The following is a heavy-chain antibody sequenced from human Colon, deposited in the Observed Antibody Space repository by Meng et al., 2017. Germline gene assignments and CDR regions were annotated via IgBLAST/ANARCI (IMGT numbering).Heavy chain of an antibody. Sequence: GESLKISCTASGFTFSYHFMSWIRQAPGKGLEWVSYISSTGSTIYYADSVKGRFTISRDNAKNSLYLQMNSLRAEDTAVYYCARDFGDWGDYWGQGTRVT. V-gene: IGHV3-11*04. D-gene: IGHD2-21*02. CDR1: GFTFSYHF. CDR3: ARDFGDWGDY. CDR2: ISSTGSTI. J-gene: IGHJ4*02.